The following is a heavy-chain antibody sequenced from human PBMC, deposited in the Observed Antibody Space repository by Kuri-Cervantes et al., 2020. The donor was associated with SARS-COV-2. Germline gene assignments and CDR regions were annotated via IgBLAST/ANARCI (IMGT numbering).Heavy chain of an antibody. CDR1: GFTFDDYG. D-gene: IGHD2-2*02. CDR3: TRELVVPAAIYPDAFDI. Sequence: GESLKISCAASGFTFDDYGMSWVRQAPGKGLEWVGFIRSKAYGGTTEYAASVKGRFTISRDDSKSIAYLQMNSLKTEDTAVYYCTRELVVPAAIYPDAFDIWGQGTMVTVSS. CDR2: IRSKAYGGTT. J-gene: IGHJ3*02. V-gene: IGHV3-49*04.